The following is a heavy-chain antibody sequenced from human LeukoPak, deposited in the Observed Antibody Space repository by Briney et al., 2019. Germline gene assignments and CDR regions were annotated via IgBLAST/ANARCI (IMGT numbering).Heavy chain of an antibody. V-gene: IGHV4-34*01. Sequence: SETLSLTCAVYGGSFSGYYWSWIRQPPGKGLEWIGEINHSGSTNYNPSLKGRVTISVDTSKNQFSLKLSSVTAADTAVYYCARGNVGSYYYYYYMDVWGKGTTVTVSS. CDR1: GGSFSGYY. CDR2: INHSGST. D-gene: IGHD3-10*02. J-gene: IGHJ6*03. CDR3: ARGNVGSYYYYYYMDV.